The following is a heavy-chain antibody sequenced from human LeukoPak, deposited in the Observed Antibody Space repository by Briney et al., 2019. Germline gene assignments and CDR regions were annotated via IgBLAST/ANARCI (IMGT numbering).Heavy chain of an antibody. Sequence: GGSLRLSCAASGFTFSSYSMNWDRQAPGKGLEWVSSISSSSSYIYYADSVKGRFTISRDNAKNSLYLQMNSLRAEDTAVYYCARGYSGYVGVPADYWGQGTLVTVSS. J-gene: IGHJ4*02. D-gene: IGHD5-12*01. CDR3: ARGYSGYVGVPADY. CDR1: GFTFSSYS. V-gene: IGHV3-21*01. CDR2: ISSSSSYI.